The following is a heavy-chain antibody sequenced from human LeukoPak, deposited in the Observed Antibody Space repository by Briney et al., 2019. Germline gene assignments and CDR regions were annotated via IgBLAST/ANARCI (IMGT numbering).Heavy chain of an antibody. CDR3: AKAWYSSSWSHYYDSSGYSDY. V-gene: IGHV3-23*01. CDR1: GFAFGSEA. Sequence: GGSLRLSCAVSGFAFGSEAMSWVRQSPARGLEWVASISPGGGTTYYADYVKGRFTISRDNSNNSLFVQINSLRAEDTAVYYCAKAWYSSSWSHYYDSSGYSDYWGQGTLVTVSS. D-gene: IGHD3-22*01. CDR2: ISPGGGTT. J-gene: IGHJ4*02.